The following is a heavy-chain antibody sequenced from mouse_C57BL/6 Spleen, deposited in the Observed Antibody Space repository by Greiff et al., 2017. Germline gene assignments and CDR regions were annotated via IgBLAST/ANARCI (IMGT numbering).Heavy chain of an antibody. Sequence: QVQLQQPGAELVKPGASVKVSCKASGYTFTSYWMHWVKQRPGQGLEWIGRLHPSDSDTNYNQKFKGKATLTVDKSSSTAYMQLSSLTSEDSAVYYCATNWAEYYFDYWGQGTTLTVSS. CDR2: LHPSDSDT. J-gene: IGHJ2*01. D-gene: IGHD4-1*01. CDR3: ATNWAEYYFDY. CDR1: GYTFTSYW. V-gene: IGHV1-74*01.